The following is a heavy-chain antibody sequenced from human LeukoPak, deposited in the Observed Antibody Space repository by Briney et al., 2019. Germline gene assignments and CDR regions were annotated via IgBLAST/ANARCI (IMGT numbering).Heavy chain of an antibody. D-gene: IGHD4-17*01. CDR1: GYSFTSYW. CDR3: ARAGYGDYGSVWYFDL. V-gene: IGHV5-51*01. CDR2: IYPGDSDT. J-gene: IGHJ2*01. Sequence: GESLKISCKGSGYSFTSYWIGWVRQMPGKGLEWMGIIYPGDSDTRYSPSFQGHVTISADNSISTAYLQWSSLKASDTAMYYCARAGYGDYGSVWYFDLWGRGTLVTVSS.